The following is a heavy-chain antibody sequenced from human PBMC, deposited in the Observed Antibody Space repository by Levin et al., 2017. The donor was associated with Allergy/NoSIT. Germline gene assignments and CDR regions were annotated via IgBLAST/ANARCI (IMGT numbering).Heavy chain of an antibody. CDR3: AKSRISGWAPFDY. D-gene: IGHD6-19*01. Sequence: GESLKISCAASGFTFTSYAMSWVRQAPGKGLEWVSAISGSGGSTYYADSVKGRFTISRDNSKNTLYLQMNSLRAEDTAIYYCAKSRISGWAPFDYWGQGTLVTVSS. V-gene: IGHV3-23*01. CDR1: GFTFTSYA. CDR2: ISGSGGST. J-gene: IGHJ4*02.